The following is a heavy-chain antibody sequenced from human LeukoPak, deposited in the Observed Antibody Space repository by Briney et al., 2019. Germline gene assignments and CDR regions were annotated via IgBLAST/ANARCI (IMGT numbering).Heavy chain of an antibody. V-gene: IGHV4-34*01. D-gene: IGHD1-26*01. Sequence: SDTLSLTYIVYGGALWGYYWGWIRQPPGKELEWIGEINLSGSTNYTPSLTSRVTISVDTSKNQFSLKLSSVTAADTAVYYCARAARTRIVGATTSLVYWGQGTLVTVSS. CDR1: GGALWGYY. J-gene: IGHJ4*02. CDR3: ARAARTRIVGATTSLVY. CDR2: INLSGST.